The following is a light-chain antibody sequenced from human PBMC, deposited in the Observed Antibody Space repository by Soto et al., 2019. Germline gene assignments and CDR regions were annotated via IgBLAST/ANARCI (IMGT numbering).Light chain of an antibody. CDR2: DVS. CDR1: SSDVGGYKY. Sequence: QSVLTQPASVSGSPGQSITISCTGTSSDVGGYKYVSWYQQHPGKAPKFMIYDVSIRPSGVSNRFSGSKSGNTASLTISGLQAEDEADYYCCSYTSSSRYVFGTGTEVTVL. V-gene: IGLV2-14*01. J-gene: IGLJ1*01. CDR3: CSYTSSSRYV.